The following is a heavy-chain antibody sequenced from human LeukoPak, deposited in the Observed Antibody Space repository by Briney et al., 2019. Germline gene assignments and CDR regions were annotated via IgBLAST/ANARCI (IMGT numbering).Heavy chain of an antibody. CDR1: GFTFSSYW. J-gene: IGHJ6*02. CDR3: ARCIEYSSSFGYYYYYYGMDV. V-gene: IGHV3-7*01. D-gene: IGHD6-6*01. CDR2: IKQDGSEK. Sequence: GGSLRLSCAASGFTFSSYWMSWVRQAPGKGLEWVADIKQDGSEKYYVDSVKGRFTISRDNAKNSLYLQMNSLRAEDTAVYYCARCIEYSSSFGYYYYYYGMDVWGQGTTVTVSS.